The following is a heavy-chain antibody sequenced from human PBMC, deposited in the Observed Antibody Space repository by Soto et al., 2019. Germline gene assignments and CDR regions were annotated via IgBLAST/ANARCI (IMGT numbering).Heavy chain of an antibody. V-gene: IGHV3-53*04. J-gene: IGHJ3*02. CDR2: IYSGGST. D-gene: IGHD4-17*01. CDR1: GFTVSSNY. Sequence: EVQLVESGGGLVQPGGSLRLSCAASGFTVSSNYMSWVRQAPRKGLEWVSVIYSGGSTYYADSVKGRFTISRHNSKNTLYLQMNSLRAEDTVVYYCARLDYGDNSGAFDIWGQGTMVTVSS. CDR3: ARLDYGDNSGAFDI.